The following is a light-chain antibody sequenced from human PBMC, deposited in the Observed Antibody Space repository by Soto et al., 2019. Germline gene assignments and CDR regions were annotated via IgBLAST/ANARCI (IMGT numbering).Light chain of an antibody. CDR3: QQYNKWPLFT. CDR1: QSISSN. V-gene: IGKV3-15*01. CDR2: GAS. J-gene: IGKJ3*01. Sequence: IVMTQSPATLSVSPGQRATLSCRASQSISSNLAWYQQRPGQAPRLLIYGASTRATGVPARFSGSGSGPDFVLTISSLQSKDFAIYYCQQYNKWPLFTFGPGTRVDI.